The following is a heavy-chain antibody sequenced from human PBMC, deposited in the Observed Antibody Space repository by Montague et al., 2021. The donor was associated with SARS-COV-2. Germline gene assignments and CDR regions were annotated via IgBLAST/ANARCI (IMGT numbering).Heavy chain of an antibody. V-gene: IGHV4-59*08. Sequence: SETLSLTCTVSGGSISGYFWSWIRQSPGKGLEWIGYIYYSGTTKYNPALKSRVAISLETSKNQFSLKLNSVTAADTAVYYCASLTLGSCSSTSCYSDWFDPWGQGTLVTVSS. D-gene: IGHD2-2*02. CDR1: GGSISGYF. CDR2: IYYSGTT. J-gene: IGHJ5*02. CDR3: ASLTLGSCSSTSCYSDWFDP.